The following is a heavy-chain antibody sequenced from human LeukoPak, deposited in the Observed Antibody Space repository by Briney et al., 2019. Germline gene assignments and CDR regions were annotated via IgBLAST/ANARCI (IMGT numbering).Heavy chain of an antibody. V-gene: IGHV1-18*01. D-gene: IGHD1-26*01. CDR2: ISAYNGHT. Sequence: ASVKVSCKASGYTFTSYGISWVRQATGQGPETMGWISAYNGHTTYAQKLEGRVTMTTDTSTSTAYMELRSLRSDDTAVYYCARVAYEGNWELLPKAFDIWGQGTMVTVSS. CDR1: GYTFTSYG. CDR3: ARVAYEGNWELLPKAFDI. J-gene: IGHJ3*02.